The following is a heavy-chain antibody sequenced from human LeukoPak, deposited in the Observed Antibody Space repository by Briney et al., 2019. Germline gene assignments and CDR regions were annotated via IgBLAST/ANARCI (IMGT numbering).Heavy chain of an antibody. CDR2: MNPNSGNT. CDR1: GYTFPSYD. J-gene: IGHJ6*03. Sequence: GASVKVSCKASGYTFPSYDINWVRQATGQGLEWMGWMNPNSGNTGYAQKFQGRVTITRNTSISTAYMELSSLRSEDTAVYYCARNLPYSSSWYYYYYYMDVWGKGTTVTVSS. V-gene: IGHV1-8*03. D-gene: IGHD6-13*01. CDR3: ARNLPYSSSWYYYYYYMDV.